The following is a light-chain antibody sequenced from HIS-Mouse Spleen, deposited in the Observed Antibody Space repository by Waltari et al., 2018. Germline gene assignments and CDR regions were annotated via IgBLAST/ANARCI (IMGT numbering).Light chain of an antibody. CDR3: AAWDDSLNGWV. Sequence: QSVLTHPPSASGTPGQRVTISCSGSSSYIGSNTVNWYQQLPGTAPKLLLVSNNQRPSGVPDRFAGSKSGTAASLAISGLQSEDEADYYCAAWDDSLNGWVFGGGTKLTVL. V-gene: IGLV1-44*01. CDR1: SSYIGSNT. CDR2: SNN. J-gene: IGLJ3*02.